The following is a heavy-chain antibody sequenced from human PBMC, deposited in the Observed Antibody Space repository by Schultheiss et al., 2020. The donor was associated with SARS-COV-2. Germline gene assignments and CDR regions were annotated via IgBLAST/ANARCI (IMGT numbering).Heavy chain of an antibody. V-gene: IGHV6-1*01. Sequence: SETLSLTCAISGDSVSSNSAAWNWIRQSPSRGLEWLGRTYYRSKWYNDYAVSVKSRITINPDTSKNQFSLQLNSVTPEDTALYYCARDRYSSSWYEEYYFDYWGQGTLVTSPQ. CDR1: GDSVSSNSAA. D-gene: IGHD6-13*01. CDR3: ARDRYSSSWYEEYYFDY. CDR2: TYYRSKWYN. J-gene: IGHJ4*02.